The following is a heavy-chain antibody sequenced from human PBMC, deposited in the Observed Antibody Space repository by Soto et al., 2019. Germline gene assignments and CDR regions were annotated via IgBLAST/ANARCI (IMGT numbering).Heavy chain of an antibody. Sequence: SETLSLTCTVSGGSVSSGSYYWSWIRQPPGKGLEWIGDIYYSGSTNYNPSLKSRVSLSVDTSKNHFSLKPSSMTAADTAVYYCARDDLGYDDFWRGYPRKSSGMDVWGQGTTVTVSS. CDR2: IYYSGST. D-gene: IGHD3-3*01. J-gene: IGHJ6*02. V-gene: IGHV4-61*03. CDR3: ARDDLGYDDFWRGYPRKSSGMDV. CDR1: GGSVSSGSYY.